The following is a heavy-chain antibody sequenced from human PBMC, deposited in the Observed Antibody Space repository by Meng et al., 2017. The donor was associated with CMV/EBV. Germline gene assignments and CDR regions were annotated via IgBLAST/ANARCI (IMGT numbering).Heavy chain of an antibody. CDR1: GFTFSSYW. J-gene: IGHJ6*02. CDR2: IKQDGSNK. CDR3: ARDEGGYYYYYGMDV. Sequence: GESLKISCAASGFTFSSYWMSWVRQAPGKGLEWVANIKQDGSNKYYADSVKGRFTISRDNSKNTLYLQMNSLRAEDTAVYYCARDEGGYYYYYGMDVWGQGTTVTVSS. D-gene: IGHD3-16*01. V-gene: IGHV3-7*01.